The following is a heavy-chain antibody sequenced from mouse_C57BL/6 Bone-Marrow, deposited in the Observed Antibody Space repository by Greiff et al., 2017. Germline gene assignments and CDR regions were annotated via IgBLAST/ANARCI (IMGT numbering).Heavy chain of an antibody. V-gene: IGHV1-7*01. D-gene: IGHD2-4*01. J-gene: IGHJ3*01. Sequence: VQLSCKASGYTFTSYWMHWVKQRPGQGLEWIGYINPSSGYTKYNQKFKDKATLTADKSSSTAYMQLSSLTYEDSAVYYCARSPYYDYPWFAYWGQGTLVTVSA. CDR3: ARSPYYDYPWFAY. CDR1: GYTFTSYW. CDR2: INPSSGYT.